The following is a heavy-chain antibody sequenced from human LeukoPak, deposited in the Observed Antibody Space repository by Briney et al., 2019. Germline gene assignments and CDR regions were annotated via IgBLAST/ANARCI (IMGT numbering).Heavy chain of an antibody. Sequence: PSETLSLTCAVYGGSFSGYYWSWIRQPPGKGLEWIGYIYYTGSTKYNPSLESRVTISVDTSKNQFSLKMTSVTAADTAVYSCARGANVFDPWGQGTLVIVSS. CDR1: GGSFSGYY. V-gene: IGHV4-59*01. D-gene: IGHD3-10*02. CDR2: IYYTGST. CDR3: ARGANVFDP. J-gene: IGHJ5*02.